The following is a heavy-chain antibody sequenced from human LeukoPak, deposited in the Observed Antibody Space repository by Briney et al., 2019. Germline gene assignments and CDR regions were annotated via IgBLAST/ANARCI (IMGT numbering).Heavy chain of an antibody. CDR3: ARVPRLGELSRSFDY. CDR2: ISSSSSYI. D-gene: IGHD3-16*02. J-gene: IGHJ4*02. Sequence: GGSLRLSCAASGFTFSSYSMNWVRQAPGKGLEWVSSISSSSSYIYYADSVKGRFTISRDNAKNSLYLQMNSLRAEDTAVYYCARVPRLGELSRSFDYWGQGTLVTVSS. CDR1: GFTFSSYS. V-gene: IGHV3-21*01.